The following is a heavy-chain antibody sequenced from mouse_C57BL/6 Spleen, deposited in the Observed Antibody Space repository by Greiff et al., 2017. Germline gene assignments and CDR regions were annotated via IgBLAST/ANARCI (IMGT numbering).Heavy chain of an antibody. CDR1: GFNIKDDY. CDR3: TTGYYGSSSWFAY. D-gene: IGHD1-1*01. Sequence: EVKLVESGAELVRPGASVKLSCTASGFNIKDDYMHWVKQRPEQGLEWIGWIDPENGATEYASKFQGKATITADTSSNTAYLQLSSMTSEDTAVYYCTTGYYGSSSWFAYWGQGTLVTVSA. J-gene: IGHJ3*01. CDR2: IDPENGAT. V-gene: IGHV14-4*01.